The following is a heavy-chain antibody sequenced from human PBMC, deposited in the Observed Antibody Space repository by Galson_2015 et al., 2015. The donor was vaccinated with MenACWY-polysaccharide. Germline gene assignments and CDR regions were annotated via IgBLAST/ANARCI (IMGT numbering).Heavy chain of an antibody. V-gene: IGHV3-48*02. CDR1: GFSFSTYS. CDR2: IRSSSSTI. Sequence: SLRLSCAASGFSFSTYSMNWVRQVPGKGLEWASYIRSSSSTIYYADSVKGRFTISRDNAKNSLYLQMNSIRDEDKAVYYCATGPSGYYRFDSWGQRTLVTVSS. J-gene: IGHJ4*02. CDR3: ATGPSGYYRFDS. D-gene: IGHD3-22*01.